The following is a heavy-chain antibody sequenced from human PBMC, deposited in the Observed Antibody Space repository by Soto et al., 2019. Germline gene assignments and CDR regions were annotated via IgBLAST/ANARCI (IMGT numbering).Heavy chain of an antibody. V-gene: IGHV1-58*01. CDR2: IVVGSGNT. CDR3: AADSFLWFGELLRPYYFDY. Sequence: QMQLVQSGPEVKKPGTSVKVSCKASGFTFTSSAVQWVRQARGQRLEWIGWIVVGSGNTNYAQKFQERVTITRDMXXSXAXXELSSLRSEDTAVYYCAADSFLWFGELLRPYYFDYWGQGTLVTVSS. J-gene: IGHJ4*02. D-gene: IGHD3-10*01. CDR1: GFTFTSSA.